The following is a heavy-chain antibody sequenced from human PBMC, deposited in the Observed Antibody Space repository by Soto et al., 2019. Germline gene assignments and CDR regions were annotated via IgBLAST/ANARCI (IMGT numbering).Heavy chain of an antibody. Sequence: GGSLRLSCAASGFTFGDYWMSWVRQAPGKGLEWVAHIKKDGSENYYVDSVTGRFTVSRDNTKNSLYLQMNSLRAEDTAVYYCAKLGSGYYTGLYFDYWGQGTLVTVSS. CDR2: IKKDGSEN. D-gene: IGHD3-3*01. CDR1: GFTFGDYW. CDR3: AKLGSGYYTGLYFDY. V-gene: IGHV3-7*03. J-gene: IGHJ4*02.